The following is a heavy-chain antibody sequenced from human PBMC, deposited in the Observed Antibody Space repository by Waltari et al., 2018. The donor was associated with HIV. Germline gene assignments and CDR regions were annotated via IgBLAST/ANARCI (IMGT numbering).Heavy chain of an antibody. V-gene: IGHV3-23*01. CDR2: ISNSGGST. Sequence: EVQLLESGGGLVQPGGSLRLSCPASGFPFSSYAMSWVRQAPGKGLEWVSAISNSGGSTYYADSVKGRFTISRDNSKNTLYLQMNSLRDEDTAVYYCAKDLSSISMIVPRSYFDYWGQGTLVTVSS. CDR3: AKDLSSISMIVPRSYFDY. J-gene: IGHJ4*02. CDR1: GFPFSSYA. D-gene: IGHD3-22*01.